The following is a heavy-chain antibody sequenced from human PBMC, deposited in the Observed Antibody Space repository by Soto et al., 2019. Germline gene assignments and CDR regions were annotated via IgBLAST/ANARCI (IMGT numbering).Heavy chain of an antibody. Sequence: SETLSLTCTVSGGSISSSSYYWGWIRQPPGKGLEWIGSIYYSGSTYYNPSLKSRVTISVDTSKNQFSLKLSSVTAADTAVYYCARQPPYGDYGPTGVDYWGHGTLVTVSS. J-gene: IGHJ4*01. CDR1: GGSISSSSYY. CDR2: IYYSGST. D-gene: IGHD4-17*01. CDR3: ARQPPYGDYGPTGVDY. V-gene: IGHV4-39*01.